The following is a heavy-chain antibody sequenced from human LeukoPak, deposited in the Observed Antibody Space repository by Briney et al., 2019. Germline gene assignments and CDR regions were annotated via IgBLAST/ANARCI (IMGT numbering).Heavy chain of an antibody. CDR3: ATAPRDYYYDSSEGAFDI. D-gene: IGHD3-22*01. J-gene: IGHJ3*02. CDR2: VNPNSGGT. CDR1: GYTFTGYY. V-gene: IGHV1-2*02. Sequence: ASVKVSCKASGYTFTGYYMHWVRQAPGQGLEWMGWVNPNSGGTNYAQKFQGRVTMTEDTSTDTAYMELSSLRSEDTAVYYCATAPRDYYYDSSEGAFDIWGQGTMVTVSS.